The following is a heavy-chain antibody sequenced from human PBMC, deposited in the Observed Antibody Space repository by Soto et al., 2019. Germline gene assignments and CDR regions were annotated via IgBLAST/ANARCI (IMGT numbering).Heavy chain of an antibody. CDR3: ATIAAAGTIYWYFDL. CDR1: GGTFSSYA. V-gene: IGHV1-69*01. CDR2: IIPNFGTA. D-gene: IGHD6-13*01. J-gene: IGHJ2*01. Sequence: QVQLVQSGAEVKKPGSSVKVSCKASGGTFSSYAISWVRQAPGQGLEWMGGIIPNFGTANYAQKFQGRVTITADESTSTAYMELSSLRSEDTAVYDCATIAAAGTIYWYFDLWGRGTLVTVSS.